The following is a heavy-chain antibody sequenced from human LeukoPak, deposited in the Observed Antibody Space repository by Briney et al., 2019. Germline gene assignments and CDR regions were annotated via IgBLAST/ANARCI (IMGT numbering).Heavy chain of an antibody. D-gene: IGHD5-18*01. CDR3: ARDPDTAMVPFDY. V-gene: IGHV3-30-3*01. Sequence: SGGSLRLSCAASGFTFSSYAMHWVRQAPGKGLEWVAVISYDGSNKYYADSVKGRFTISRDNSKNTLYLQMNSLRAEDTAAYYCARDPDTAMVPFDYWGQGTLVTVSS. CDR1: GFTFSSYA. J-gene: IGHJ4*02. CDR2: ISYDGSNK.